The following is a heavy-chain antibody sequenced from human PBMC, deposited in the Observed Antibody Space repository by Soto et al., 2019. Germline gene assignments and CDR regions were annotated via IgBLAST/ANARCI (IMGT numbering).Heavy chain of an antibody. V-gene: IGHV3-33*06. CDR1: GFTFSSYG. CDR3: VKGEYYYDGSAYYPFDY. J-gene: IGHJ4*02. Sequence: GGSLRLSCAASGFTFSSYGMHWVRQAPGKGLEWVAVIWYDGSNRYHADSVKGRFTISRDNSKNTVYLEMNSLRVEDTAVYYWVKGEYYYDGSAYYPFDYWGQGRMVTVSS. CDR2: IWYDGSNR. D-gene: IGHD3-22*01.